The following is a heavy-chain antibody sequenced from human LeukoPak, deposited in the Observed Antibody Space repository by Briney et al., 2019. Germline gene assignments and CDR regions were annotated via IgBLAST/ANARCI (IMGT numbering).Heavy chain of an antibody. CDR1: GGSISSGGYY. V-gene: IGHV4-30-2*01. CDR3: ARSSQPVINIAAAGQDFQH. D-gene: IGHD6-13*01. CDR2: IYHSGST. J-gene: IGHJ1*01. Sequence: SETLSLTCTVSGGSISSGGYYWSWIRQPPGKGLEWIGCIYHSGSTYYNPSLKSRVTISVDRSKNQFSLKLSSVTAADTAVYYCARSSQPVINIAAAGQDFQHWGQGTLVTVSS.